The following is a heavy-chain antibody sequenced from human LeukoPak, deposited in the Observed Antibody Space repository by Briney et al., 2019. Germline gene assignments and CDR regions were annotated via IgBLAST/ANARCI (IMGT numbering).Heavy chain of an antibody. CDR2: ISAYNGST. CDR1: GYTFTSYG. J-gene: IGHJ4*02. D-gene: IGHD6-13*01. V-gene: IGHV1-18*01. Sequence: ASVKVSCKASGYTFTSYGISWVRQAPGQGLEWMGWISAYNGSTNYAQKLQGRVTMTTDTSTSTAYMELRSLISDDTAVYYCARDRGYSTSWSFDYWGQGTLVTVSS. CDR3: ARDRGYSTSWSFDY.